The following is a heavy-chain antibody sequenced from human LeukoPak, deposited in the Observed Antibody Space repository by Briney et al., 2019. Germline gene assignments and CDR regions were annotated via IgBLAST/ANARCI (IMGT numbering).Heavy chain of an antibody. CDR3: AREPL. CDR1: GGSISSNFY. CDR2: IYYTGST. V-gene: IGHV4-30-4*01. J-gene: IGHJ2*01. Sequence: MSSETLSLTCTVSGGSISSNFYWTWIRQPPGKGLEWIGYIYYTGSTYYNPSLKSRVTMSIDTSKNQFSLKLTSVTAADTAVYYCAREPLWGRGTLVTVSS.